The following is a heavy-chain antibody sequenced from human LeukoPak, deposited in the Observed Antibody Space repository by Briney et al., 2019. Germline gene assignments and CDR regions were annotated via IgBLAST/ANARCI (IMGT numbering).Heavy chain of an antibody. Sequence: SETLSLTCTVSGGSISSYYWSWIRQPPGKELEWIGYLYYSGSTNYNPSFKSRVSMSVDTSKNQFSLKLNSMTAADTAVYFCARGRYNDYGFDYWGQGTLVTVSS. CDR1: GGSISSYY. CDR2: LYYSGST. CDR3: ARGRYNDYGFDY. J-gene: IGHJ4*02. D-gene: IGHD4-17*01. V-gene: IGHV4-59*01.